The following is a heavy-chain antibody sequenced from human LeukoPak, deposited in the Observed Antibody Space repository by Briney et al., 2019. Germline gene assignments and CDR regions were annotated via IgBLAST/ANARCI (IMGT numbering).Heavy chain of an antibody. Sequence: ASVKVSCKASGYTFTGYWIHWVRQAPGQGLEWMGCMHPNSGVTGYAQRFQGRVTMTRDTSISTAYMDLSSLGSDDTAVYYCARDPGYLQSDYWGQGTLVTVPS. CDR2: MHPNSGVT. V-gene: IGHV1-2*02. CDR1: GYTFTGYW. CDR3: ARDPGYLQSDY. J-gene: IGHJ4*02. D-gene: IGHD4-11*01.